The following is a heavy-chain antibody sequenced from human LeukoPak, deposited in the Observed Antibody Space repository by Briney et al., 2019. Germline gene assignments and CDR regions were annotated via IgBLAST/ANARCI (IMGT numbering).Heavy chain of an antibody. CDR3: ARRRLLYSSSSPFDY. D-gene: IGHD6-6*01. J-gene: IGHJ4*02. CDR2: INHSGST. CDR1: GGSFSGYY. V-gene: IGHV4-34*01. Sequence: PSETLSLTCAVYGGSFSGYYWSWIRQPPGKGLEWIGEINHSGSTNYNPSLKSRVTISVDTFKNQFSLKLSSVTAADTAVYYCARRRLLYSSSSPFDYWGQGTLVTVSS.